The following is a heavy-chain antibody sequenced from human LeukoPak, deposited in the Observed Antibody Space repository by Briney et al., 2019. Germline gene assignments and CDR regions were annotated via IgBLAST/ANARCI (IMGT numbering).Heavy chain of an antibody. CDR3: ATYYDILTAYTFDY. Sequence: SGTLSLTCAVSGGSINKNNWWSWIRQSPGKGLEWIGEIHNNGDINYNPSLQSRVTMSMDNSKNQFSLMLSSVTAADTAVYYCATYYDILTAYTFDYWGQGTLVTVSS. D-gene: IGHD3-9*01. J-gene: IGHJ4*02. V-gene: IGHV4-4*02. CDR2: IHNNGDI. CDR1: GGSINKNNW.